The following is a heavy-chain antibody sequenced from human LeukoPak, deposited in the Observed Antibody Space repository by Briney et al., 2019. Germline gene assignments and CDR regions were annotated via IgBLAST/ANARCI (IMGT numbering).Heavy chain of an antibody. D-gene: IGHD3-3*01. CDR2: IKHDGSEK. V-gene: IGHV3-7*01. J-gene: IGHJ4*02. CDR1: GLTFSGYD. Sequence: GGSLRLSCAASGLTFSGYDMHWVRQAPGKGLEWVASIKHDGSEKYYVDSVRGRFTISRDNTKNSLYLQMSSLRAEDTAVYYCATDRGWRTSGYYLYYFEYWGQGTLVTFSS. CDR3: ATDRGWRTSGYYLYYFEY.